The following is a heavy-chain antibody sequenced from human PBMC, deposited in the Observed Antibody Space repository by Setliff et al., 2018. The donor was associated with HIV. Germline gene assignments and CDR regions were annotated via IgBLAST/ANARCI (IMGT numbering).Heavy chain of an antibody. Sequence: PGGSLRLSCGASGFTFRNYGMHWVRQAPGKGLEWVAVIWFDERSKYYADSVKGRFTISRDNSKNTLYLQMNNLRVEDTAVYYCAKDDGSYWGNHFDSWGQGTLVTVSS. CDR3: AKDDGSYWGNHFDS. CDR2: IWFDERSK. J-gene: IGHJ4*02. V-gene: IGHV3-33*03. CDR1: GFTFRNYG. D-gene: IGHD1-26*01.